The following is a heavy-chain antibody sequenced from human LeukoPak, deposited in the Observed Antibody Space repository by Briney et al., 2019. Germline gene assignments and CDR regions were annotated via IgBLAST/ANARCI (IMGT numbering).Heavy chain of an antibody. J-gene: IGHJ5*02. CDR2: IYHSGST. D-gene: IGHD1-26*01. CDR3: ARDFSLGATTLDWFDP. V-gene: IGHV4-38-2*02. Sequence: SETLSLTCTVSGGSISSYYWSWIRQPPGKGLEWIGSIYHSGSTYYNPSLKSRVTISVDTSKNQFSLKLSSVTAADTAVYYCARDFSLGATTLDWFDPWGQGTLVTVSS. CDR1: GGSISSYY.